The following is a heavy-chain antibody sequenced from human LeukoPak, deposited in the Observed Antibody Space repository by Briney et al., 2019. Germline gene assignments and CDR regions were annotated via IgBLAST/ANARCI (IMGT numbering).Heavy chain of an antibody. CDR2: IYYSGST. CDR1: GGSISSYY. V-gene: IGHV4-59*01. CDR3: ATVGVSEFGDPSGAFDI. D-gene: IGHD3-10*01. Sequence: SETLSLTCTVSGGSISSYYWSWIRQPPGKGLEWIGYIYYSGSTNYNPSLKSRVTISVDTSKNQFSLKLSSVTAADTAVYYCATVGVSEFGDPSGAFDIWGQGTMVTVSS. J-gene: IGHJ3*02.